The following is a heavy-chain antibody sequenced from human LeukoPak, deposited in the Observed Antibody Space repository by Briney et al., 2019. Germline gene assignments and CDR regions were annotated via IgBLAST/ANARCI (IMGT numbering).Heavy chain of an antibody. D-gene: IGHD4-11*01. Sequence: GESLKISFKGSGYRFTSYWIGWVRQMPGKGLEWMGIIYPGDSDTRYSPSFQGQVTISADKSISTAYLQWSSLKASDTAMYYCARRLDYTAFDIWGQGTMVTVSS. CDR3: ARRLDYTAFDI. CDR2: IYPGDSDT. CDR1: GYRFTSYW. J-gene: IGHJ3*02. V-gene: IGHV5-51*01.